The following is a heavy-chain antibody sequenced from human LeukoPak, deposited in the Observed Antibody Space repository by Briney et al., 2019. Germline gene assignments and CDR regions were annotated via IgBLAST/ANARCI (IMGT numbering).Heavy chain of an antibody. D-gene: IGHD3-10*01. J-gene: IGHJ4*02. CDR2: ISSSSSYI. CDR3: ARDLPEQIWFGELYYFDY. CDR1: GFTFSRYT. Sequence: AGGSLRLSCAGSGFTFSRYTFNWVRQAPGKGLEWVSSISSSSSYIYYADSVKGRFTISRDNAKNSLYLQMNSLRAEDTAVYYCARDLPEQIWFGELYYFDYWGQGTLVTVSS. V-gene: IGHV3-21*01.